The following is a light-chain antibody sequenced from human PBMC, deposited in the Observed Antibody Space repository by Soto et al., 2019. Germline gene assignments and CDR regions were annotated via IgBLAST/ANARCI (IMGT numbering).Light chain of an antibody. V-gene: IGKV3-20*01. Sequence: VVLTQARHTMSLSPGERAALSCLASQSLSSSYFAWYQHKPGQGPRLLIYGAFTRATGIPDRFSGSGSGTDFTLTISRLEPEDFAVYYCQQHETLITFGQGTGLEI. CDR3: QQHETLIT. J-gene: IGKJ5*01. CDR1: QSLSSSY. CDR2: GAF.